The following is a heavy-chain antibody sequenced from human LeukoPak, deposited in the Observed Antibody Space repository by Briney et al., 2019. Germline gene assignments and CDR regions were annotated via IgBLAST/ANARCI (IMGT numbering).Heavy chain of an antibody. CDR1: GFTFSSYA. V-gene: IGHV3-30*04. Sequence: PGGSLRLSCAASGFTFSSYAMHWVRQAPGKGLEWVAVISYDGSNKYYADSVKGRFTISRDNSKNTLYLQMNSLRAEDTAVYYCARGSVSNYYYYYGMDVWGQGTTVTVSS. CDR2: ISYDGSNK. CDR3: ARGSVSNYYYYYGMDV. J-gene: IGHJ6*02.